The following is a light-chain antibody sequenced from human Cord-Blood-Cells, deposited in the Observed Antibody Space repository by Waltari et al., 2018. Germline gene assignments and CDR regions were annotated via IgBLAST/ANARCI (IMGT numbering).Light chain of an antibody. Sequence: HSALTQPASVSGSPGQSITISCTGTSSDVGSYNLVSWYQQHPGKAPKLMIYEGSKRPSGVPNRFSGSKSGNTASLTISGLQAEDEADYYCCSYAGSYVFGTGTKVTVL. CDR1: SSDVGSYNL. CDR3: CSYAGSYV. V-gene: IGLV2-23*01. CDR2: EGS. J-gene: IGLJ1*01.